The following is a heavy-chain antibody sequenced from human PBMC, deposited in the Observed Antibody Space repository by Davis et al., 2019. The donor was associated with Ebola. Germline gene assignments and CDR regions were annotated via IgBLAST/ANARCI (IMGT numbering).Heavy chain of an antibody. CDR1: GGSFSGYY. CDR3: AMTTVVDYYYYYGMDV. CDR2: INHSGST. Sequence: SETLSLTCAVYGGSFSGYYWSWIRQPPGKGLEWIGAINHSGSTNYNPSLKSRVTISVDTSKNQFPLKLSSVTAADTAVYYCAMTTVVDYYYYYGMDVWGQGTTVTVSS. D-gene: IGHD4-23*01. V-gene: IGHV4-34*01. J-gene: IGHJ6*02.